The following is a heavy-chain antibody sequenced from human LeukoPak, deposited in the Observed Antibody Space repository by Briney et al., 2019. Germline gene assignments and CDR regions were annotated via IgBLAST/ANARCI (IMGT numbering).Heavy chain of an antibody. V-gene: IGHV4-4*02. J-gene: IGHJ4*02. D-gene: IGHD6-13*01. CDR2: IYHTGST. CDR1: GDSISSSNL. CDR3: ARGRVAAAGPAVDY. Sequence: PSGTLSLTCAVSGDSISSSNLWSWVRQPPGKGLEWIGEIYHTGSTNYNPSLKSRVTISVDTSKNQFSLKLSSVTAADTAVYYCARGRVAAAGPAVDYWGQGTLVTVSS.